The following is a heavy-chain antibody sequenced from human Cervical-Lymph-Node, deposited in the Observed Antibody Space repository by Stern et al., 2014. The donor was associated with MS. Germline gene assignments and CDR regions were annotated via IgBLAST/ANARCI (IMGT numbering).Heavy chain of an antibody. CDR1: GGTFSSYA. CDR3: AREEGGSITMIVFGVSSWFDP. V-gene: IGHV1-69*09. D-gene: IGHD3-22*01. CDR2: IIPILGLA. J-gene: IGHJ5*02. Sequence: VQLVESGAEVKKPGSSVKVSCKASGGTFSSYAISWLRQAPGQGLEWMGRIIPILGLANYAQKFQGRVTITADKPTSTAYMELSSLRSEDTAVYYCAREEGGSITMIVFGVSSWFDPWGQGTLVTVSS.